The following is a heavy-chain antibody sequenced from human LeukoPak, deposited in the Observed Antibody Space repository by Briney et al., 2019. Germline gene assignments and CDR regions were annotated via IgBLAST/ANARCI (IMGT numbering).Heavy chain of an antibody. D-gene: IGHD3-22*01. J-gene: IGHJ4*02. Sequence: SETLSLTCTVSGVSINTYYWSWIRQPAGKGLEWIGRIYISVSTNYNPSLESRVTMSLDTSKNQLSLNLSSVTAADTAVYYCASLYYDSGGYSRDYWGQGTLVPVSS. CDR1: GVSINTYY. V-gene: IGHV4-4*07. CDR3: ASLYYDSGGYSRDY. CDR2: IYISVST.